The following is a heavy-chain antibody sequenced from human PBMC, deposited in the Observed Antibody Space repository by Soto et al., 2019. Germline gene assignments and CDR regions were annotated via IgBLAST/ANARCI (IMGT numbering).Heavy chain of an antibody. CDR2: IIPFFQTP. Sequence: QVQLVQSGAEVKKPGSSVKVSCKASGGTFSKYAISWERQAPGQGLEWMGGIIPFFQTPNYAQKYQGRVTITADESTTTAYMEMRSLRSEDTAVYYCARSRAAAPPRVGMDVWGQGTTVTVSS. CDR3: ARSRAAAPPRVGMDV. J-gene: IGHJ6*02. D-gene: IGHD6-13*01. V-gene: IGHV1-69*01. CDR1: GGTFSKYA.